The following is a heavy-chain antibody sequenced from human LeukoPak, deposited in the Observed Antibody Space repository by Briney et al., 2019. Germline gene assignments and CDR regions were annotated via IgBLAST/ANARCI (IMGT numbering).Heavy chain of an antibody. D-gene: IGHD6-19*01. CDR2: IYPDDSDT. Sequence: GESLKISCKHSEYSFPNYCIGWVRQMPGKGLEWMGIIYPDDSDTRYSPSFQGQVTISADRSISTAYLQWSSLKASDTAMYYCARQYSSGWYNWFDPWGQGTLVTVSS. V-gene: IGHV5-51*01. CDR3: ARQYSSGWYNWFDP. CDR1: EYSFPNYC. J-gene: IGHJ5*02.